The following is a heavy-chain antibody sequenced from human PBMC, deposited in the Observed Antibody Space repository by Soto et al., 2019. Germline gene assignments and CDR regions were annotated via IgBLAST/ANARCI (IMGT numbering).Heavy chain of an antibody. J-gene: IGHJ4*02. CDR3: ARGGAVIYKGYSYGFDY. CDR1: GGSISSYY. D-gene: IGHD5-18*01. CDR2: IYYSGST. Sequence: SETLSLTCTVSGGSISSYYWSWIRQPPGKGLEWIGYIYYSGSTNYNPSLKSRVTISVDTSKNQFSLKLSSVTAADTAVYYCARGGAVIYKGYSYGFDYWGQGTLVTVSS. V-gene: IGHV4-59*01.